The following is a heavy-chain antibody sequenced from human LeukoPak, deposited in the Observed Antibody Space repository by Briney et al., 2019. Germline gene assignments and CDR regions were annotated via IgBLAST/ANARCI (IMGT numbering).Heavy chain of an antibody. D-gene: IGHD2-15*01. CDR1: GYTFTTSY. CDR3: AMAGGYCSGGRCYNWFDP. Sequence: ASVKVSCKASGYTFTTSYMHWVRQAPGQGLEWMGIINPSGGSTTYAQKFQGRVTMTRDTSTSTVYMELSSLRSEDTAVYYCAMAGGYCSGGRCYNWFDPWGQGTLVIVSS. CDR2: INPSGGST. J-gene: IGHJ5*02. V-gene: IGHV1-46*01.